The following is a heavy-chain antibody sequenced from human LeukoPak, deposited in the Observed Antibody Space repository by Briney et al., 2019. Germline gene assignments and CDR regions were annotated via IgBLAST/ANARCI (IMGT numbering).Heavy chain of an antibody. CDR1: GGSFSGYY. CDR3: ASAAAGNPFDY. V-gene: IGHV4-34*01. CDR2: INHSGST. Sequence: ETLSFTCAVYGGSFSGYYWSWIRQPPGKGLEWIGEINHSGSTNYNPSLKSRVTISVDTSKNQFSLKLSSVTAADTAVYYCASAAAGNPFDYWGQGTLVTVSS. D-gene: IGHD6-13*01. J-gene: IGHJ4*02.